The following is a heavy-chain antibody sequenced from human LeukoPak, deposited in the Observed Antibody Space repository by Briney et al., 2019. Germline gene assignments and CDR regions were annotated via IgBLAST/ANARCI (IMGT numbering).Heavy chain of an antibody. Sequence: GASVKVSCKASGYTFSSYDINWVRQATGQGLEWMGYMNPDSGNTGYAQSFQGRVTMTVNTSITTAYMELSSLRPEDTAVYYCARELRRDKYWGQGTLVTVSS. V-gene: IGHV1-8*01. CDR2: MNPDSGNT. D-gene: IGHD1-1*01. CDR3: ARELRRDKY. J-gene: IGHJ4*02. CDR1: GYTFSSYD.